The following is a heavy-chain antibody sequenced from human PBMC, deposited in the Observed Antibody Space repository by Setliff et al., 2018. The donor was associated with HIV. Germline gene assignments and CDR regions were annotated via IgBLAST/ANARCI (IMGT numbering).Heavy chain of an antibody. CDR3: ARDPPGSGFHLDY. CDR1: GFTFSSYA. J-gene: IGHJ4*02. CDR2: ISYDGSNK. D-gene: IGHD5-12*01. Sequence: PGGSLRLSCAASGFTFSSYAMHWVRQAPGKGPEWVAVISYDGSNKYYADSVKGRFTISRDNTKNTLYLQMNSLRTEDTAVYYCARDPPGSGFHLDYWGQGTPVTVSS. V-gene: IGHV3-30*14.